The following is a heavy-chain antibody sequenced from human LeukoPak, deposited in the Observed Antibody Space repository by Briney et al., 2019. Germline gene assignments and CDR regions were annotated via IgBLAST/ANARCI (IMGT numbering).Heavy chain of an antibody. CDR3: ARVATDYYDSSGYYLEAFDI. Sequence: ASVKVSCKASGYTFTSYAISWVRQAPGQGLEWMGGIIPIFGTANYAQKFQGRVTITTDESTSTAYMELSSLRSEDTAVYYCARVATDYYDSSGYYLEAFDIWGQGTMVTVSS. D-gene: IGHD3-22*01. J-gene: IGHJ3*02. CDR1: GYTFTSYA. V-gene: IGHV1-69*05. CDR2: IIPIFGTA.